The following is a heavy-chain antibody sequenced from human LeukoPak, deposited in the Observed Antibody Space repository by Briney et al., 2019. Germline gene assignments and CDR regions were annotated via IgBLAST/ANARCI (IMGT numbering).Heavy chain of an antibody. J-gene: IGHJ4*02. CDR1: GGSISSYY. CDR3: ARGRSSSWYPGDY. V-gene: IGHV4-59*01. Sequence: SETLSLTCTVSGGSISSYYWSWIRQPPGKGLEWIGYIYYSGSTNYNPSLKSRVTISVDTSKNQFPLKLSSVTAADTAVYYCARGRSSSWYPGDYRGQGTLVTVSS. D-gene: IGHD6-13*01. CDR2: IYYSGST.